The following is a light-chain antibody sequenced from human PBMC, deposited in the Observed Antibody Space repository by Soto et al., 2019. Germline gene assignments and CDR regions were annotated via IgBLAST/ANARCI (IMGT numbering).Light chain of an antibody. CDR3: QQRSTWPRT. J-gene: IGKJ4*01. V-gene: IGKV3-11*01. CDR1: QSVSSS. CDR2: DAS. Sequence: EIVLTQSPATLSLSPGERATLSCRASQSVSSSLICYQQKPGQAPRLLIFDASNRATGIPARFSGSGSGTDFTLTISSLEPEDFAVYYCQQRSTWPRTFGGGTKVEIK.